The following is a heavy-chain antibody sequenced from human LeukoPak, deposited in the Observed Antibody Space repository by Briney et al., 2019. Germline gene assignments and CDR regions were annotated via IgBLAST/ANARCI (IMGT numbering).Heavy chain of an antibody. CDR3: ASWGGLNSSTGGYYYYYMDV. J-gene: IGHJ6*03. CDR2: INPSGGST. V-gene: IGHV1-46*01. Sequence: ASVKVSCKASGYTFTGYYMHWVRQAPGQGLEWMRIINPSGGSTSYAQKFQGRVTMTRDMSTSTVYMELSSLRSEDTAVYYCASWGGLNSSTGGYYYYYMDVWGKGTTVTVSS. D-gene: IGHD6-13*01. CDR1: GYTFTGYY.